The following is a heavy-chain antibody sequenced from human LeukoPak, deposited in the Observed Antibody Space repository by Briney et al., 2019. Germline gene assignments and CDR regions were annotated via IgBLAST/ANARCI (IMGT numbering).Heavy chain of an antibody. Sequence: TGGSLRLSCAASGFTFSNSWMSWGRQAPGKGLEWVANIKEDGSVKYYVDSVKGRFTISRDNAKNSLYLQMNSLRVEDRAGYYCARGSGGLDPWGQGTLVTVSS. CDR1: GFTFSNSW. V-gene: IGHV3-7*05. J-gene: IGHJ5*02. CDR3: ARGSGGLDP. CDR2: IKEDGSVK. D-gene: IGHD5-12*01.